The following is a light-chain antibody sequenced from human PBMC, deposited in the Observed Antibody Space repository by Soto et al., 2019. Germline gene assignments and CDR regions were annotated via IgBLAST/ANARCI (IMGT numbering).Light chain of an antibody. V-gene: IGKV3-11*01. CDR2: DAS. J-gene: IGKJ5*01. CDR1: QSVRSY. CDR3: QQRSNWPVT. Sequence: EIVLTQSPATLSLSPGERATLSCRASQSVRSYLAWYQQKPGQAPRLLIYDASNRATGIAARFSGSGSGTDFTLTISSLEPEDFAVYYCQQRSNWPVTFGQGTRLEIK.